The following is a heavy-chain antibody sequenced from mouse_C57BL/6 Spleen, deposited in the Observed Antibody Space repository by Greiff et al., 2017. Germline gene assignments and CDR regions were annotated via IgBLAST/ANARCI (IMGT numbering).Heavy chain of an antibody. D-gene: IGHD4-1*01. CDR3: ARSGEGNAMDY. Sequence: EVQLKESGGDLVKPGGSLKLSCAASGFTFSSYGMSWVRQTPDKRLEWVATISSGGSYTYYPDSVKGRFTISRDNAKNTLYLQMSSLKSEDTAMYYCARSGEGNAMDYWGQGTSVTVSS. CDR1: GFTFSSYG. V-gene: IGHV5-6*01. J-gene: IGHJ4*01. CDR2: ISSGGSYT.